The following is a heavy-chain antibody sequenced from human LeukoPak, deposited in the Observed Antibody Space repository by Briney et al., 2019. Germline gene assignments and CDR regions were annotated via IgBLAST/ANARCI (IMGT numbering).Heavy chain of an antibody. Sequence: PGGSLRLSCAASGFTFSSYGMHWVRQAPGKGLEWVAFIRYDGSNKYYADSVKGRVTISRGNSKNTLYVQMNSLRAEDTAVYYCAKGDSSGLFNPYYFDYWGQGTLVTVSS. CDR2: IRYDGSNK. V-gene: IGHV3-30*02. CDR1: GFTFSSYG. J-gene: IGHJ4*02. CDR3: AKGDSSGLFNPYYFDY. D-gene: IGHD3-22*01.